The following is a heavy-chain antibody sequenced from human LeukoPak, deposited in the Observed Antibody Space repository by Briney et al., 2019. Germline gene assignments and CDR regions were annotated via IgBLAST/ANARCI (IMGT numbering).Heavy chain of an antibody. CDR1: GFTFSSFG. V-gene: IGHV3-30*02. CDR2: IRYDGSTE. D-gene: IGHD6-13*01. Sequence: GGSLRLSCAASGFTFSSFGMHWVRRAPGKGLEWVAFIRYDGSTENYADSVKGRFTISRDNSKNTLYLQMNSLRLEDTAVYFCAKEGPIAASGYYFDYWGQGALVTVSS. CDR3: AKEGPIAASGYYFDY. J-gene: IGHJ4*02.